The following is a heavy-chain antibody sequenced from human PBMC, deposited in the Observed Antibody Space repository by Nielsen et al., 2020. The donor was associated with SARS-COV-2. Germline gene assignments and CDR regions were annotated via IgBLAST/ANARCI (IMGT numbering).Heavy chain of an antibody. D-gene: IGHD1-26*01. CDR3: AKNSGSYPPHFDH. Sequence: GESLKISCAASGFTFSSYAMSWVRQAPGKGLEWVSGIGGGGGRTNYADSVKGRFSISRDNSKNTLHLQMNSLRAEDTAVYYCAKNSGSYPPHFDHWGQGILVTVSS. J-gene: IGHJ4*02. CDR2: IGGGGGRT. V-gene: IGHV3-23*01. CDR1: GFTFSSYA.